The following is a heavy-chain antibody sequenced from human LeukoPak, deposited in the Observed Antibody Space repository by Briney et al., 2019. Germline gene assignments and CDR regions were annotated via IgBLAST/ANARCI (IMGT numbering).Heavy chain of an antibody. CDR3: ARDSGDYVPTSDYYSHAMDV. J-gene: IGHJ6*02. CDR2: INHSGYT. Sequence: PSETLSLTGAVYGGSFSGYYWSWIRQPPGKGLEWIGGINHSGYTNYNPSLKSRVTISVDTSKNQFSLKLSSVTAADTAVYYCARDSGDYVPTSDYYSHAMDVWGQGTTVTVSS. V-gene: IGHV4-34*01. D-gene: IGHD4-17*01. CDR1: GGSFSGYY.